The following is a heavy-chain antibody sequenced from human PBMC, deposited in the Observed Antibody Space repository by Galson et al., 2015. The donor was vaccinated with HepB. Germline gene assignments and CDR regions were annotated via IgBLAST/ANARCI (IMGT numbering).Heavy chain of an antibody. CDR3: ARSTVTSSSDWFDP. CDR2: INTNNGNT. Sequence: SVKVSCKASGYTFSNYGISWLRQAPRQGLERMGWINTNNGNTKYAQKFQGRITMTTDTSTTTVYMDLRSLRSDDTAVYYCARSTVTSSSDWFDPWGQGTLVTVSS. V-gene: IGHV1-18*01. CDR1: GYTFSNYG. D-gene: IGHD4-11*01. J-gene: IGHJ5*02.